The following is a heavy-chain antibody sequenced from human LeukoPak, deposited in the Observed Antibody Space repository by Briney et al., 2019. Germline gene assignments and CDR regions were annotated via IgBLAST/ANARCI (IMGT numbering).Heavy chain of an antibody. CDR1: GFTFSAYA. D-gene: IGHD3-9*01. V-gene: IGHV3-23*01. CDR3: AKGGDILTGYYLYWYFDL. J-gene: IGHJ2*01. CDR2: ISRSGSST. Sequence: TGGSLRLSCAASGFTFSAYAMSWVRQAPGKGLEWVSAISRSGSSTDYADSVKGRFTISRDNSKNTLYLQMNSLRPEDTAVYYCAKGGDILTGYYLYWYFDLWGRSTLVTVSS.